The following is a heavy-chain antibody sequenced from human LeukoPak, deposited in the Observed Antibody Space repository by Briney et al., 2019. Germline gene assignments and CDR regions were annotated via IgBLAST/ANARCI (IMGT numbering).Heavy chain of an antibody. CDR2: IRSKAYGGTT. CDR1: GFTFSSYE. J-gene: IGHJ6*03. V-gene: IGHV3-49*04. CDR3: TRDGPDYYYYYYMDV. Sequence: GGSLRLSCAASGFTFSSYEMNWVRQAPGKGLEWVGFIRSKAYGGTTEYAASVKGRFTISRDDSKSIAYLQMNSLKTEDTAVYYCTRDGPDYYYYYYMDVWGKGTTVTISS. D-gene: IGHD1-14*01.